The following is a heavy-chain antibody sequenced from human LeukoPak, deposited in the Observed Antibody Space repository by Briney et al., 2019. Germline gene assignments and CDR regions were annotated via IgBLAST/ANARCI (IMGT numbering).Heavy chain of an antibody. J-gene: IGHJ4*02. CDR3: ARVRRYSSGWYFDY. CDR2: INQDGSER. V-gene: IGHV3-7*03. Sequence: PGGSLRLSCAASGFTFSSYWMTWVRQAPGKGLEWVANINQDGSERYYVDSVKGRFTISRDNAKNSLYLQMNSLRAEDTAVYYCARVRRYSSGWYFDYWGQGTLVTVSS. CDR1: GFTFSSYW. D-gene: IGHD6-19*01.